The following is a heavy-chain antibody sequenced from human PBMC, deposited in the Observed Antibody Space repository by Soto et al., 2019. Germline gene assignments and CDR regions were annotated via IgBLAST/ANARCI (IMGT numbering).Heavy chain of an antibody. CDR1: GFTFSSYG. D-gene: IGHD2-21*01. J-gene: IGHJ4*02. CDR3: VKDLVRYTYCACEY. V-gene: IGHV3-30*18. CDR2: ISYDVSNR. Sequence: QVKLVESGGAVVRPGESLRLSCAASGFTFSSYGMYWVRQAPGKGLEWVAVISYDVSNRYHVESVEGRFTISRDNSRNTLYLQMNNLRSEDTAVYYCVKDLVRYTYCACEYGGQGALVTVSS.